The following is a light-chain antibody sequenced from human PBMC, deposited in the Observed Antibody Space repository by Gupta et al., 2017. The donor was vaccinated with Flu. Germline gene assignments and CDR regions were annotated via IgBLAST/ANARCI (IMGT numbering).Light chain of an antibody. CDR2: GAS. Sequence: GTLPLSPGERATRSCRATQSVSSNYLAWYQQKPGQAPRLLIYGASSRATGIPDRFSGSGSGTDFTLTISRLEPEDFAVYYCQQDGSSPWTFGQGTKVEIK. J-gene: IGKJ1*01. CDR1: QSVSSNY. V-gene: IGKV3-20*01. CDR3: QQDGSSPWT.